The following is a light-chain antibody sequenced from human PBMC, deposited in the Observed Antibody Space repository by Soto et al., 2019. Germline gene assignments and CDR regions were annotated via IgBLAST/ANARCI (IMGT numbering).Light chain of an antibody. Sequence: EIVLTQSPATLSLSPGERATLSCRASQSVSSYLAWYQQKPGQAPRLLIYDASNRATGIPTRFSGSGSGTDFTLTISSHEPEDVAVYYCQQRSNWPPYTFGQGTKLEIK. J-gene: IGKJ2*01. CDR3: QQRSNWPPYT. V-gene: IGKV3-11*01. CDR1: QSVSSY. CDR2: DAS.